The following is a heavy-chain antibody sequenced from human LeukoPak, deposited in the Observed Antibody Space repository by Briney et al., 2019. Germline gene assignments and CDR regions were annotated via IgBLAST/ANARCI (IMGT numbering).Heavy chain of an antibody. Sequence: PSETLSLTCTVSGGSISSYYWSWIRQPPGKGLEWIGNIYNSANTNYNPSLQSRVTMSVDTSKSQFSLQLTSVSAADTAVFSSRSDGNGYYYGHDAFDVWGQGTLVTVSS. CDR1: GGSISSYY. CDR2: IYNSANT. D-gene: IGHD3-22*01. V-gene: IGHV4-59*08. J-gene: IGHJ3*01. CDR3: RSDGNGYYYGHDAFDV.